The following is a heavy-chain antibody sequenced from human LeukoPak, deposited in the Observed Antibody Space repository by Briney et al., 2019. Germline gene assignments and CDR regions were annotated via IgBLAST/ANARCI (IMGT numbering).Heavy chain of an antibody. Sequence: PGGSLRLSCEASGFTFSSYWMSWVRQAPGKGLEWVANIKQDGSEKYYVDSVKGRFSISRDNAKNSLYLQMNSLGAEDTAVYYCARDHIVGATNFDYWGQGTLVTASS. V-gene: IGHV3-7*01. CDR2: IKQDGSEK. J-gene: IGHJ4*02. CDR1: GFTFSSYW. CDR3: ARDHIVGATNFDY. D-gene: IGHD1-26*01.